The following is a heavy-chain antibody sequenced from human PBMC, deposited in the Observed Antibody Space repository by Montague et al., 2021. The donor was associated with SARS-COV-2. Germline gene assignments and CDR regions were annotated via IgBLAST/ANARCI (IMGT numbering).Heavy chain of an antibody. D-gene: IGHD3-22*01. CDR1: GGSISSSGYY. J-gene: IGHJ3*02. Sequence: SETLSLTCTVSGGSISSSGYYWGWTRQPPGEGLEWIGSIYYSGSTYYNPSLKSRVTISVDTSKNQFSLKLSSVAAADTAVYYCARFPTSYYYDSKAAPATPDAFDIWGQGTMVTVSS. V-gene: IGHV4-39*01. CDR2: IYYSGST. CDR3: ARFPTSYYYDSKAAPATPDAFDI.